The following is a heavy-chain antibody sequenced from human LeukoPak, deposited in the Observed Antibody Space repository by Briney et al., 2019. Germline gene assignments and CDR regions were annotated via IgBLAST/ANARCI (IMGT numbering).Heavy chain of an antibody. Sequence: SVKVSCKASGGTFSSYAISWVRQAPGQGLEWMGGIIPIFGTANYAQKFQGRVTFTADESTSTAYMEPSSLRSEDTAVYYCASEGLGQLVRGAYHYYYYMDVWGKGTTVTVSS. V-gene: IGHV1-69*13. D-gene: IGHD6-6*01. CDR2: IIPIFGTA. J-gene: IGHJ6*03. CDR1: GGTFSSYA. CDR3: ASEGLGQLVRGAYHYYYYMDV.